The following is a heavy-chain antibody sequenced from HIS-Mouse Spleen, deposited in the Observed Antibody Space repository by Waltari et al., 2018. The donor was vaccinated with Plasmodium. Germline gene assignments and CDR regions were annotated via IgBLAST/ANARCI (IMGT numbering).Heavy chain of an antibody. CDR1: GGSISSSSYY. CDR2: IHYSGTT. V-gene: IGHV4-39*01. Sequence: QLQLQESGPGLVKPSETLSLTCTVAGGSISSSSYYWGWFGQPPGKGLEWIVSIHYSGTTYYTPALKRRVTISVDTSKTQFSLKLSSVTAAVTAVYYCARQLAYYDFSGGYSRCYYFDYWGQGTLVTVSS. D-gene: IGHD3-3*01. CDR3: ARQLAYYDFSGGYSRCYYFDY. J-gene: IGHJ4*02.